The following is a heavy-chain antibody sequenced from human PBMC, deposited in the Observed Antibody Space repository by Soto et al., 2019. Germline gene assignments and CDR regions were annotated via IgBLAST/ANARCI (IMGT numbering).Heavy chain of an antibody. CDR1: GFSFSRYG. J-gene: IGHJ4*02. CDR2: ISWDGLAQ. CDR3: AKETIQVGGPNYFDY. Sequence: VQLVESGGGVVQPGRSLRLLCEASGFSFSRYGMHWVRQAPGMGREWVAVISWDGLAQYYADSVKGRFTISRDNSQSTLYLQMNSLRTEDTAIYYCAKETIQVGGPNYFDYWGQGALVTVSS. V-gene: IGHV3-30*18. D-gene: IGHD1-1*01.